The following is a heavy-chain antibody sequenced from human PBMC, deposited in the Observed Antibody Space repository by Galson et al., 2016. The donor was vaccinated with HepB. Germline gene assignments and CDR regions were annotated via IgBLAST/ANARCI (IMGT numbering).Heavy chain of an antibody. J-gene: IGHJ3*02. Sequence: SLRLSCAASGFTFSDYYMSWIRQAPGKGLEWVSYSSSSGRYTNYTDSVKGRFTISRDNAKNSLCLQMNSLRAEDTAVYFCARVGAYCGGDCFATAFDIWGQGTMVTVSS. CDR2: SSSSGRYT. V-gene: IGHV3-11*06. CDR3: ARVGAYCGGDCFATAFDI. CDR1: GFTFSDYY. D-gene: IGHD2-21*02.